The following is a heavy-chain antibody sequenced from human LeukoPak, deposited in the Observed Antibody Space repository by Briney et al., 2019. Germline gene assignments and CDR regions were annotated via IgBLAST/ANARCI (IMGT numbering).Heavy chain of an antibody. V-gene: IGHV3-30*04. D-gene: IGHD5-12*01. CDR1: GFTFSSYA. Sequence: PGGPLRLSCAASGFTFSSYAMHWVRQAPGKGLEWVAVISYDGSNKYYADSVKGRFTISRDNSKNTLYLQMNSLRAEDTAVYYCARDNGIVAPSIPLDYWGQGTLVTVSS. J-gene: IGHJ4*02. CDR3: ARDNGIVAPSIPLDY. CDR2: ISYDGSNK.